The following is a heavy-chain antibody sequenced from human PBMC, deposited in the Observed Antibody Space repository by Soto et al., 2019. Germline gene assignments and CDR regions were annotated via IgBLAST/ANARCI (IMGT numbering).Heavy chain of an antibody. D-gene: IGHD3-16*01. CDR2: ISGSGDTT. J-gene: IGHJ4*02. CDR3: AIIMRVFHSPFDY. CDR1: GFTFSNYA. V-gene: IGHV3-23*01. Sequence: EVQLWESGGALVQPGGSLRLCCAGSGFTFSNYAMTWVRQAPGKGLEWVSSISGSGDTTYYADSVRGRFIISIDNSKNQVCLQMNSLRVEDTAVYYCAIIMRVFHSPFDYWGQVRLVTVSS.